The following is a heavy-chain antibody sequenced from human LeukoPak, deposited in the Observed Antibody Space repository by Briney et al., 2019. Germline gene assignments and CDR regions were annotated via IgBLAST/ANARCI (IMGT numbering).Heavy chain of an antibody. Sequence: GGSLRLSCAASGLTFSSYAMSWVRQAPGKGPEWVSYISSSSSTTYYADSVKGRFTISRDNAKNSLYLQMNSLRAEDTAVYYCVRRGLIVTEYLERWGQGTLVIVSS. J-gene: IGHJ1*01. V-gene: IGHV3-48*04. CDR3: VRRGLIVTEYLER. CDR1: GLTFSSYA. D-gene: IGHD3-10*01. CDR2: ISSSSSTT.